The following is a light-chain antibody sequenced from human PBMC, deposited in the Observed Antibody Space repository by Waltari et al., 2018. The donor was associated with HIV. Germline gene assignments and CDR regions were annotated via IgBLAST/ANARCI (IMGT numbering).Light chain of an antibody. J-gene: IGKJ1*01. CDR2: GAF. CDR3: QQYHRSPST. CDR1: QSVTSS. Sequence: EIVLTQSPGTLSLSPGERATLSCRASQSVTSSLAWYQGRPGQAPRLLIYGAFSRATGIPDRFSGSGSGTDFSLTISRLEPEDFAVYYCQQYHRSPSTFGQGTKVEV. V-gene: IGKV3-20*01.